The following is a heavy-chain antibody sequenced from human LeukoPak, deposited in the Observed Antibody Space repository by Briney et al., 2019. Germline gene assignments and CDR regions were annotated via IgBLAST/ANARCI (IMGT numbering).Heavy chain of an antibody. CDR3: ARERASTEPDAFDI. Sequence: ASVKVSCKASGGTFSSYAISWVRQAPGQRLEWMGWINAGNGNTKYSQKFQGRVTITRDTSASTAYMELSSLRSEDTAVYYCARERASTEPDAFDIWGQGTMVTVSS. V-gene: IGHV1-3*01. CDR1: GGTFSSYA. J-gene: IGHJ3*02. D-gene: IGHD4-17*01. CDR2: INAGNGNT.